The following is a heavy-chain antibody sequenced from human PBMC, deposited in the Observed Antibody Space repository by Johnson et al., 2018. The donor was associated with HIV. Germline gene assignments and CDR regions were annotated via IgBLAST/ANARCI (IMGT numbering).Heavy chain of an antibody. Sequence: VQLVESGGGVVQPGRSLRLSCAASVFSFSSYGMHWVRQAPGKGLEWVGRIRSKANSYATAYAASVKGRFTISRDDSKNTAYLQMNSLKTEDTAVYYCTRRVVGATTDDAFDIWGQGTMVTVSS. D-gene: IGHD1-26*01. J-gene: IGHJ3*02. CDR2: IRSKANSYAT. CDR1: VFSFSSYG. CDR3: TRRVVGATTDDAFDI. V-gene: IGHV3-73*01.